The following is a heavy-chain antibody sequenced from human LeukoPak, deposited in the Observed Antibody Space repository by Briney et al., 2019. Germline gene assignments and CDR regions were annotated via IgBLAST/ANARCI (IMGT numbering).Heavy chain of an antibody. Sequence: GGSLRLSCAASGFTFSSYAMSWVRQAPGKGLEWVSAISGSGGSTYYADSVKGRFTISRDNSKNTLYLQMNSLRAEDTAVYYCAKPCNTYYYDGSGSYYFDYGGQGTLVTVSS. CDR2: ISGSGGST. D-gene: IGHD3-22*01. V-gene: IGHV3-23*01. CDR3: AKPCNTYYYDGSGSYYFDY. CDR1: GFTFSSYA. J-gene: IGHJ4*02.